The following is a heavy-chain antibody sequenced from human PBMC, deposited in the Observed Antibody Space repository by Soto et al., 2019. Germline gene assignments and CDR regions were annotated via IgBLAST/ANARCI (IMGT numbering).Heavy chain of an antibody. V-gene: IGHV3-21*01. CDR1: GFTFSSCS. CDR3: ARDRHGDPYYGGYYYYYGMDV. CDR2: ISSSSSYI. J-gene: IGHJ6*02. Sequence: LRLSCAASGFTFSSCSMNWVRQAPGQGLEWVSSISSSSSYIYYADSVNGRFTTSKDNAKNSLYLQMNSVRAEDTAVYYCARDRHGDPYYGGYYYYYGMDVWGQGTTVTVSS. D-gene: IGHD4-17*01.